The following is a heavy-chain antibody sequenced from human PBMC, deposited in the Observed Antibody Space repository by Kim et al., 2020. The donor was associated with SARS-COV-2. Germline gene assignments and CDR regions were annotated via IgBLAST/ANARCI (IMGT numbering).Heavy chain of an antibody. Sequence: GGSLRLSCAASGFTFSSYSMNWVRQAPGKGLEWVSSISSSSSYIYYADSVKGRFTISRDNAKNSLYLQMNSLRAEDTAVYYCARDQHDYGDHTSGMQWLVRPYWGQGTLVTVSS. CDR2: ISSSSSYI. D-gene: IGHD6-19*01. V-gene: IGHV3-21*01. J-gene: IGHJ4*02. CDR3: ARDQHDYGDHTSGMQWLVRPY. CDR1: GFTFSSYS.